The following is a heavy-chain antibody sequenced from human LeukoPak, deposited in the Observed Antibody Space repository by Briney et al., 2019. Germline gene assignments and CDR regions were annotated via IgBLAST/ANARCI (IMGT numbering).Heavy chain of an antibody. J-gene: IGHJ3*02. V-gene: IGHV3-72*01. CDR2: TRDKARGYTT. D-gene: IGHD3-22*01. CDR1: GVTLSDHH. CDR3: ARDGAEGDNSAFDM. Sequence: PGGSLRLSCAASGVTLSDHHMDWVRQAPGKGPEWVGRTRDKARGYTTEYAASVKGRFTISRDDSKTLVYLQMNSLRTEDTAVYFCARDGAEGDNSAFDMWGQGTVVTVSS.